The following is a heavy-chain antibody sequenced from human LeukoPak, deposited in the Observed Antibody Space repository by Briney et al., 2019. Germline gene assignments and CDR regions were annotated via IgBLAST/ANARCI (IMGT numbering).Heavy chain of an antibody. Sequence: GESLKISCKASGYTFSTYWIAWVRQMPGKGLEWMGIIYPSDSETRYSPSFQGQVTISGDRSISTAYLQWSSLKASDTAMYYCARGRYCTSTSCSHFDYWGQGTLVTVSS. V-gene: IGHV5-51*01. CDR3: ARGRYCTSTSCSHFDY. CDR2: IYPSDSET. J-gene: IGHJ4*02. D-gene: IGHD2-2*01. CDR1: GYTFSTYW.